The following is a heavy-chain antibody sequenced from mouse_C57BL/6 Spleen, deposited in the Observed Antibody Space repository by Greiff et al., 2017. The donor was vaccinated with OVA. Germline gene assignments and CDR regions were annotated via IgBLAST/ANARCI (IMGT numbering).Heavy chain of an antibody. CDR2: IYPRSGNT. CDR3: AGSDYSNYERDYG. J-gene: IGHJ2*01. Sequence: VQLQQSGAELARPGASVKLSCKASGYTFTSYGISWVKQRTGQGLEWIGEIYPRSGNTYYNEKFKGKATLTADKSSSTAYMELRSLTSEDSAVYFCAGSDYSNYERDYGWGQGTTLTVSS. V-gene: IGHV1-81*01. D-gene: IGHD2-5*01. CDR1: GYTFTSYG.